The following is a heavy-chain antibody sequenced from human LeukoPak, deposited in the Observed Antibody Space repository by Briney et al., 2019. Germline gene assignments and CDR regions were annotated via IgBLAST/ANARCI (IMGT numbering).Heavy chain of an antibody. CDR2: ITSDGSST. CDR3: ARDYAVGESFDI. Sequence: GGSLRLSCAASGFTFSSYWMHWVRQAPGEGLVWVACITSDGSSTSHADSVKGRFTISRDNAKNTLYLQMNSLRAEDTAVYYCARDYAVGESFDIWGQGTLVTVS. CDR1: GFTFSSYW. D-gene: IGHD3-16*01. J-gene: IGHJ3*02. V-gene: IGHV3-74*01.